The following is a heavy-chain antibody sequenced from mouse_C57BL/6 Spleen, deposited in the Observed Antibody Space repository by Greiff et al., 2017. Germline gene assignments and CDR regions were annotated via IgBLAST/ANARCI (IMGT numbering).Heavy chain of an antibody. D-gene: IGHD2-4*01. CDR1: GYTFTSYW. CDR3: ARVDYAFAY. J-gene: IGHJ3*01. CDR2: IDPSDSYT. Sequence: QVQLQQSGAELVKPGASVKLSCKASGYTFTSYWMQWVKQRPGQGLEWIGEIDPSDSYTNYNQKFKGKATLTVDTSSSTAYMQLSSLTSEDSAVYYCARVDYAFAYWGQGTLVTVSA. V-gene: IGHV1-50*01.